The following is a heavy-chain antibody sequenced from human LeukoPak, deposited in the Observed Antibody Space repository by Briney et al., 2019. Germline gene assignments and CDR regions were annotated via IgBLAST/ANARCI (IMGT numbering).Heavy chain of an antibody. CDR2: IYCNDNK. CDR3: AHRGVVREKYFLH. V-gene: IGHV2-5*01. Sequence: SGPTLVNPTQNLTLTCTFSGFSISRNTVGVGWIRQPPGRALEWLASIYCNDNKRYRPSLRDRVTITKDTTKNQVIHMMTNMDPADTGTYYCAHRGVVREKYFLHWGQGTLVIVS. CDR1: GFSISRNTVG. D-gene: IGHD3-10*02. J-gene: IGHJ1*01.